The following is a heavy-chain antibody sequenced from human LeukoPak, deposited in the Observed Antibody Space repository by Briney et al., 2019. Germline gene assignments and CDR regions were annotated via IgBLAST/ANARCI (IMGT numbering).Heavy chain of an antibody. CDR1: GFTFSSYE. Sequence: GGSLRLSCAASGFTFSSYEMNWVRQAPGKGLEWVSSISSSSSYIYYADSVKGRFTISRDNAKNSLYLQMNSLRVEDTALYYCARRAPSHDFDDWGQGTLVTVSS. CDR2: ISSSSSYI. CDR3: ARRAPSHDFDD. J-gene: IGHJ4*02. V-gene: IGHV3-21*01.